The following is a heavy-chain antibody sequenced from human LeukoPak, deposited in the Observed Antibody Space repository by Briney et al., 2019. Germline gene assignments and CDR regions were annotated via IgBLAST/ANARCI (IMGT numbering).Heavy chain of an antibody. CDR1: GFTFWTYV. V-gene: IGHV3-30-3*01. Sequence: GGSLRLSCAASGFTFWTYVIHWVRQAPGKGLGWVSVTSSDLNVKLCADSVKGRFTISRDNSRSTLYLQMNSLRPEDTAIYYCAREGYYGSGSPPSLYFDYWGQGTLVTVSS. CDR2: TSSDLNVK. J-gene: IGHJ4*02. CDR3: AREGYYGSGSPPSLYFDY. D-gene: IGHD3-10*01.